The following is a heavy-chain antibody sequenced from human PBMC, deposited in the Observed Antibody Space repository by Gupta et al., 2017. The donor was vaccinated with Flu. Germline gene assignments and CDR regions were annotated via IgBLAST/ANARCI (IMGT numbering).Heavy chain of an antibody. CDR3: RSTSIASAGTGH. CDR2: IRSNTYGGTT. J-gene: IGHJ4*02. Sequence: EVQLVASGGGLVQPGRPLRLSCTAPGFTLGDYFMRWVRQAPGKGLEWVGFIRSNTYGGTTEDAASVKGKFTISRDESKSSAYLQMNSLKAEDTAVYYCRSTSIASAGTGHWGQGTLVTVSS. D-gene: IGHD6-13*01. CDR1: GFTLGDYF. V-gene: IGHV3-49*04.